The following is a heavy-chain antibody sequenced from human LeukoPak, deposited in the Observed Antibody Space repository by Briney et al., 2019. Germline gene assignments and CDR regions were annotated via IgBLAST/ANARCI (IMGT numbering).Heavy chain of an antibody. Sequence: AASVKVSCKASGGTFSSYAISWVRQAPGQGLEWMGGIIPIFGTANYAQKFQGRVTITADESTSTAYMELSSLRSEDTAVYYCASGVRPTADYYYGMDVWGQGTTVTVSS. CDR2: IIPIFGTA. CDR3: ASGVRPTADYYYGMDV. CDR1: GGTFSSYA. J-gene: IGHJ6*02. D-gene: IGHD3-10*01. V-gene: IGHV1-69*13.